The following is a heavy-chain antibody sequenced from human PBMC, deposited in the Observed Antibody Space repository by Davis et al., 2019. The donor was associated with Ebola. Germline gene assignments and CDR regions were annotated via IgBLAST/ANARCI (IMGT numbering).Heavy chain of an antibody. CDR1: GYTFTSYD. CDR3: AREKQQQGSFDL. D-gene: IGHD6-13*01. J-gene: IGHJ2*01. Sequence: ASVKVSCKASGYTFTSYDINWVRQATGQGLEWMGWMNPNSGNTGYAQKFQGRVTMTRNTSISTAYMELSSLRSEDTAVYYCAREKQQQGSFDLWGRGTLVTVSS. V-gene: IGHV1-8*01. CDR2: MNPNSGNT.